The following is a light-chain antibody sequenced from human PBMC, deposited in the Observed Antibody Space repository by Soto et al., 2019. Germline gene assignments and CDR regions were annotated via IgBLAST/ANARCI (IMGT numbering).Light chain of an antibody. CDR2: RNS. J-gene: IGLJ2*01. V-gene: IGLV1-47*01. Sequence: QSVLTQPPSASGTPGQRVTISCSGSSSNIGSNYVVWYQQLPGSAPKVLMYRNSQRPSGVSVRFSGSKSGTSASLAISGLRSEDECDYYCASWDDSLSGFEVFGGGTKVTAL. CDR3: ASWDDSLSGFEV. CDR1: SSNIGSNY.